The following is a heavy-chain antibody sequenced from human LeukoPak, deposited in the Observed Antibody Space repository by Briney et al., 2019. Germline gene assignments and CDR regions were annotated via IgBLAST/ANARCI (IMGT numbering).Heavy chain of an antibody. CDR3: ARHSSSWYIPEYFQH. V-gene: IGHV4-34*01. Sequence: PSETLSLTCAVYGGSFSGYYWSWIRQPPGKGLEWIGEINHSGSTNYNPSLKSRVTISVDTSKNQFSLKLSSVTAADTAVYYCARHSSSWYIPEYFQHWGQGTPVTVSS. CDR2: INHSGST. CDR1: GGSFSGYY. D-gene: IGHD6-13*01. J-gene: IGHJ1*01.